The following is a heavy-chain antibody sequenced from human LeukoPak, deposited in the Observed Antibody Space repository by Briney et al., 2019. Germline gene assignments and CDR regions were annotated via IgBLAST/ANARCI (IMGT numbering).Heavy chain of an antibody. CDR1: GYTFTGYY. V-gene: IGHV1-2*02. J-gene: IGHJ6*02. D-gene: IGHD3-9*01. CDR3: AGYDILTGYSYSGGMDV. CDR2: INPKSGGT. Sequence: AASVKVSCKASGYTFTGYYVHWVRQAPGQGLEWMGWINPKSGGTNYAQNFQGRVTMTRDTSISTAYMELSRLRSDDTAVYYCAGYDILTGYSYSGGMDVWGQGTTVTVSS.